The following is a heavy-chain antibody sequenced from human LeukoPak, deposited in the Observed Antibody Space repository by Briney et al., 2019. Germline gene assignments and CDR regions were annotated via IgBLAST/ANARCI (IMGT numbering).Heavy chain of an antibody. D-gene: IGHD3-16*02. CDR1: GFTFSSYS. CDR3: ARDLGLRLGELSPIDY. V-gene: IGHV3-21*01. Sequence: GSLRLSCAASGFTFSSYSMNWVRQAPGKGLEWVSSISSSSSYIYYADSVKGRFTISRDNAKNSLYLQMNSLRAEDTAVYYCARDLGLRLGELSPIDYWGQGTLVTVSS. CDR2: ISSSSSYI. J-gene: IGHJ4*02.